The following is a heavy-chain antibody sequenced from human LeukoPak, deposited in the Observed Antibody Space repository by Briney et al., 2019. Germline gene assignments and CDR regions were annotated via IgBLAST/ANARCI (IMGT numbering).Heavy chain of an antibody. Sequence: KAGGSLRLSCAASGFTFSSYSMNWVRQAPGKGLEWVSSISSSSSYIYYADSVKGRFTISRDNSKNTLYLQMNSLRAEDTAVYYCAKADSIAAADNWFDPWGQGTLVTVSS. CDR3: AKADSIAAADNWFDP. J-gene: IGHJ5*02. CDR1: GFTFSSYS. CDR2: ISSSSSYI. V-gene: IGHV3-21*04. D-gene: IGHD6-13*01.